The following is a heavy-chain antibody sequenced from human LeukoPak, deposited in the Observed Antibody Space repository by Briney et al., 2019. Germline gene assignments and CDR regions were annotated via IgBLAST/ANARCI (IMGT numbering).Heavy chain of an antibody. J-gene: IGHJ4*02. CDR2: ISYDGSNK. D-gene: IGHD1-26*01. CDR1: GFTFSSYA. Sequence: GSLRLSCAASGFTFSSYATHWVRQAPGKGLEWVAVISYDGSNKYYADSVKGRFTISRDNSKNTLYLQMNSLRAEDTAVYYCARAPVQYGSTVGANAWGYFDYWGQGTLVTVSS. CDR3: ARAPVQYGSTVGANAWGYFDY. V-gene: IGHV3-30-3*01.